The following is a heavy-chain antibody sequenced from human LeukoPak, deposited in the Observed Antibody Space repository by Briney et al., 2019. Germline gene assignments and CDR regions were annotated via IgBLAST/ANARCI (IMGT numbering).Heavy chain of an antibody. D-gene: IGHD6-13*01. CDR1: GFTFSSYA. CDR2: ISYDGRNK. Sequence: PGRSLRLSCAASGFTFSSYAMHWVRQAPGKGLEWVAIISYDGRNKYYADSVKGRFTISRDNSKNTLYLQMNSLRTEDTAVYFCAREGSSSSFDYWGQGTLVTVSS. V-gene: IGHV3-30*04. CDR3: AREGSSSSFDY. J-gene: IGHJ4*02.